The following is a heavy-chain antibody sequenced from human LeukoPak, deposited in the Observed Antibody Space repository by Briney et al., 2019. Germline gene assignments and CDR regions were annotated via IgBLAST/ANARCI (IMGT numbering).Heavy chain of an antibody. D-gene: IGHD3-22*01. V-gene: IGHV4-39*01. Sequence: SETLSLTCSVSGGSISSSLHYWGWIRQPPGKGLEWIGTLYYRGSTYRNSSLKSRVTLSVDTSRNQSSLKLDSVTAADTAVYYCARHGSYSDSSGFYYRRPFDYWGQGTLVTVSS. CDR1: GGSISSSLHY. J-gene: IGHJ4*02. CDR3: ARHGSYSDSSGFYYRRPFDY. CDR2: LYYRGST.